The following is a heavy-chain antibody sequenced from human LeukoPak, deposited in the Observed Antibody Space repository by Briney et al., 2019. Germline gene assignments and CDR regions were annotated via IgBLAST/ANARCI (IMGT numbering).Heavy chain of an antibody. CDR3: AREAYRWRAYCSGGSCPQYYFDY. J-gene: IGHJ4*02. V-gene: IGHV4-38-2*02. CDR1: GYSIRSGYY. Sequence: SETLSLTCTVSGYSIRSGYYWGWIRQPPGKGLEWIGSINHSGNTNYNPSLKSRVTISVDTSKNQFSLKLSSVTAADTAVYYCAREAYRWRAYCSGGSCPQYYFDYWGQGTLVTVSS. CDR2: INHSGNT. D-gene: IGHD2-15*01.